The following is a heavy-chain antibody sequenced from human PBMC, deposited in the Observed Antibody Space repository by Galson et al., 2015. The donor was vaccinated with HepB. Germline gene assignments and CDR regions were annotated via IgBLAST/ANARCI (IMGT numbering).Heavy chain of an antibody. CDR2: ISSSSSYI. CDR3: ARDRVAAVAGNFDY. V-gene: IGHV3-21*01. CDR1: GFTFSSYS. J-gene: IGHJ4*02. Sequence: SLRLSCAASGFTFSSYSMNWVRQAPGKGLEWVSSISSSSSYIYYADSVKGRFTISRDNAKNSLYLQMNSLRAEDTAVYYCARDRVAAVAGNFDYWGQGTLVTVSS. D-gene: IGHD6-19*01.